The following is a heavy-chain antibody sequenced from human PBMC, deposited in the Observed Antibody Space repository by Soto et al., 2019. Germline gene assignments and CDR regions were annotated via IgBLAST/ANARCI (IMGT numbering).Heavy chain of an antibody. D-gene: IGHD5-18*01. J-gene: IGHJ4*02. CDR2: ISHSGST. CDR3: ASHRGNTYGPYDY. CDR1: GGSISSGNW. Sequence: SETLSLTCAVSGGSISSGNWWSWVRQSPRKGLEWIGEISHSGSTNHNPSLKSRVTKSIDKSKNQISLKLTSVTAADTAVYYCASHRGNTYGPYDYWGQGTLVTVSS. V-gene: IGHV4-4*02.